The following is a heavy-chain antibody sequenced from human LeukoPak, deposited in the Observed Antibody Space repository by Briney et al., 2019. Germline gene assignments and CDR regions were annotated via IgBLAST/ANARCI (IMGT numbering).Heavy chain of an antibody. CDR2: IGSDNKP. CDR3: AKAGGSFDWLYHYFDY. D-gene: IGHD3-9*01. V-gene: IGHV3-23*05. J-gene: IGHJ4*02. CDR1: GFTFSAYA. Sequence: GGSLRLSCEASGFTFSAYAMTWVRQAPGKGLEWVSSIGSDNKPHYSESVKGRFAISRDNSKNTLYLQMNSLRAEDTAVYYCAKAGGSFDWLYHYFDYWGQGTLVTVSS.